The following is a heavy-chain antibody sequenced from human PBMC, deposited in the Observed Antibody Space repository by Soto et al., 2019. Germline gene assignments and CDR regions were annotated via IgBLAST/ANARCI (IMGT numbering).Heavy chain of an antibody. CDR1: GGSISSGGYY. Sequence: SETLSLTCTVSGGSISSGGYYWSGIRQHPGKGLEWSAYIYYSGSTYYNPSLKCRVSISLDTSKTQFSLRLSSVTSADTSVYYCPRVRAEFFWSGRWHNCFDPWGQVTLVTVSS. CDR3: PRVRAEFFWSGRWHNCFDP. D-gene: IGHD3-3*01. CDR2: IYYSGST. V-gene: IGHV4-31*03. J-gene: IGHJ5*02.